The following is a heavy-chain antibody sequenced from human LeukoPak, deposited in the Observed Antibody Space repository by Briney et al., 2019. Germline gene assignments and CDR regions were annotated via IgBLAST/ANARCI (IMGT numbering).Heavy chain of an antibody. CDR1: GGSISSSSYY. CDR3: ARSLRTKYVAPAND. Sequence: SETLSLTCTVPGGSISSSSYYWGWIRQPPGKGLEWIGSIYYSGSTYYNPSLKSRVTISVDTSKNQFSLKLSSVTAADTAVYYCARSLRTKYVAPANDWGQGTLVTVSS. V-gene: IGHV4-39*07. D-gene: IGHD2-2*01. J-gene: IGHJ4*02. CDR2: IYYSGST.